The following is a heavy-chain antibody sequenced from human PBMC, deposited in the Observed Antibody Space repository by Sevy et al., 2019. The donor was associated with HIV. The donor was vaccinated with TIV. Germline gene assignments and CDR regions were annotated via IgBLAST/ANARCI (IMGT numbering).Heavy chain of an antibody. V-gene: IGHV3-53*01. J-gene: IGHJ6*02. D-gene: IGHD1-26*01. CDR2: IYSGEYI. Sequence: GGSLRLSCAASGFTVSSNYMSWVRQAPGKGLEWVSVIYSGEYIYYADSVKGRFTIYRDISKNTLNLQMNSLRAEDTAIYYCATTSTPLYYYALDVWGQGTTVTVSS. CDR3: ATTSTPLYYYALDV. CDR1: GFTVSSNY.